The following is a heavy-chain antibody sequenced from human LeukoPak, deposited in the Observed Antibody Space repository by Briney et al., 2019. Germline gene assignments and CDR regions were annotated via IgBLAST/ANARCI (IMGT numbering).Heavy chain of an antibody. CDR1: VGAICGYY. Sequence: SETLSLTSTVSVGAICGYYLGWIRQPAGKGLEWIGRIYTSGSTNYNPSLKSRVTMSVDTSKNQFSLKLSSVTAADTAVYYCARAYPIFGLWFDPWGQGTLVTVSS. CDR2: IYTSGST. V-gene: IGHV4-4*07. J-gene: IGHJ5*02. D-gene: IGHD3/OR15-3a*01. CDR3: ARAYPIFGLWFDP.